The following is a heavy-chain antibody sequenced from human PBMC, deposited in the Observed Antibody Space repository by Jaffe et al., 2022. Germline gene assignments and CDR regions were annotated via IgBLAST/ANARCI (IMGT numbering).Heavy chain of an antibody. CDR2: ISGSGGST. CDR3: AKEGFVFAVTTDAVYFDY. V-gene: IGHV3-23*01. J-gene: IGHJ4*02. Sequence: EVQLLESGGGLVQPGGSLRLSCAASGFTFSSYAMSWVRQAPGKGLEWVSAISGSGGSTYYADSVKGRFTISRDNSKNTLYLQMNSLRAEDTAVYYCAKEGFVFAVTTDAVYFDYWGQGTLVTVSS. CDR1: GFTFSSYA. D-gene: IGHD4-17*01.